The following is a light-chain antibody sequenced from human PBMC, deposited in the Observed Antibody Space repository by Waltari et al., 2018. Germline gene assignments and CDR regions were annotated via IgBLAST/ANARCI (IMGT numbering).Light chain of an antibody. Sequence: EIVMTQSPATLSVSPGERATLSCRASQSVSSNLAWYQQRPGQAPRLLIYGASTRATGIPARFSGSGSGIEFTLTISSLQSEDSAVYYCQQYNNWPPGTFGQGTNLDI. J-gene: IGKJ1*01. CDR3: QQYNNWPPGT. CDR1: QSVSSN. V-gene: IGKV3-15*01. CDR2: GAS.